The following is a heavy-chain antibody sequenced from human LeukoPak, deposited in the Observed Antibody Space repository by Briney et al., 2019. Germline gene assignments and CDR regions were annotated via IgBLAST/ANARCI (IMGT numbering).Heavy chain of an antibody. CDR2: IIIRSSYI. D-gene: IGHD2-2*01. J-gene: IGHJ4*02. Sequence: PGGSLTLSCAASGFTFNSYSMNWFRQAPRKGLELVSSIIIRSSYIYYADSLKGRFTISRDNAKNSLYLQMNSLRAEDTALYYFARGSRTHGESYFDYWGEGRLVTVSS. CDR1: GFTFNSYS. V-gene: IGHV3-21*01. CDR3: ARGSRTHGESYFDY.